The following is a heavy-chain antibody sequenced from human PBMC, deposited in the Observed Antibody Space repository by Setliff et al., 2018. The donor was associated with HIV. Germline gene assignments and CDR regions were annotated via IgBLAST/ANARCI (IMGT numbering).Heavy chain of an antibody. CDR1: GYNFDFHY. D-gene: IGHD3-9*01. Sequence: GPSVKVSCKSSGYNFDFHYVHWVRQAPGQGLEWLGVINPTAGSTTLEQKFQGRLTLTRDASTETVYMELTSLRSGDTAVYYCASHAKTVDTGLFDYWGQGTQVTVSS. CDR3: ASHAKTVDTGLFDY. J-gene: IGHJ4*02. CDR2: INPTAGST. V-gene: IGHV1-46*02.